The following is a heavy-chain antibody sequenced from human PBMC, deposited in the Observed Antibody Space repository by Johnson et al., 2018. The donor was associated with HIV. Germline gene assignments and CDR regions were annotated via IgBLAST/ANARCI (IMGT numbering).Heavy chain of an antibody. D-gene: IGHD3-9*01. CDR1: GFTFSDYY. CDR2: ISSSGSTI. J-gene: IGHJ3*02. V-gene: IGHV3-11*04. CDR3: ARAENDIWYYDILTGYPNAFDI. Sequence: VQLVESGGGLVKPGGSLRLSCAASGFTFSDYYMSWIRQAPGKGLEWVSSISSSGSTIYYADSVQGRFTISRDNAKNSLYLQMNSLRAEDTAVYYCARAENDIWYYDILTGYPNAFDIWGQGTMVTVSS.